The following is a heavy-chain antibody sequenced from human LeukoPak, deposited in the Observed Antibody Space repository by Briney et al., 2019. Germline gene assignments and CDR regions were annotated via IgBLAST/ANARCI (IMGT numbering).Heavy chain of an antibody. J-gene: IGHJ5*02. Sequence: SETLSLTCTVSGGSISSYYWSWTRQPPGKGLEWIGYIYYSGSTNYNPSLKSRVTISVDTSKNQFSLKLSSVTAADTAVYYCARDIGSGYDYGWFDPWGQGTLVTVSS. CDR3: ARDIGSGYDYGWFDP. CDR1: GGSISSYY. V-gene: IGHV4-59*01. D-gene: IGHD5-12*01. CDR2: IYYSGST.